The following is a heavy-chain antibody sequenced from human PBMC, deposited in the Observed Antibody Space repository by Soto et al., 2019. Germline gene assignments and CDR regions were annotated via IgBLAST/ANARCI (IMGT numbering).Heavy chain of an antibody. V-gene: IGHV1-2*06. CDR3: ARPYTSSTNWFDP. CDR1: GYTFTGYY. D-gene: IGHD6-6*01. Sequence: ASVKVSCKASGYTFTGYYMHWVRQAPGQGLEWMGRINPDSGDTIYAQKFQGRVTMTRDTSISTAYMELSRLRSDDTAVYYCARPYTSSTNWFDPWGQGTLVTVSS. J-gene: IGHJ5*02. CDR2: INPDSGDT.